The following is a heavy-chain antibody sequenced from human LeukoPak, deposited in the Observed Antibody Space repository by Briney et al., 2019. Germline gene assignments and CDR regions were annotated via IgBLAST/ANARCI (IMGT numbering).Heavy chain of an antibody. Sequence: PGGSLRLSCAASGFTVSSNYMNWVRQAPGKGLEWVSVIYSGGSTNYADSVKGGFTISRDNSKNTLYLQMNSLRADDTAVYYCARDPGYSYGLDYWGQGTLVTVSS. CDR3: ARDPGYSYGLDY. CDR1: GFTVSSNY. V-gene: IGHV3-66*01. J-gene: IGHJ4*02. CDR2: IYSGGST. D-gene: IGHD5-18*01.